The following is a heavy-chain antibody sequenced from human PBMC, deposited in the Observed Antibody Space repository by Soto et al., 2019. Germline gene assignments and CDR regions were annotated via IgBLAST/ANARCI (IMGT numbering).Heavy chain of an antibody. V-gene: IGHV3-23*01. J-gene: IGHJ6*03. CDR2: ISASGNET. Sequence: PGGSLRLSCAAPGFTFSTYSMSWARQAPGKGLEWVSTISASGNETYYADSVKGRFTISRDNSKNTLYLQMNSLRAEDTAVYYCAKDGYCSTTSCRYYYYMGVWGKGTTVTVSS. CDR1: GFTFSTYS. D-gene: IGHD2-2*03. CDR3: AKDGYCSTTSCRYYYYMGV.